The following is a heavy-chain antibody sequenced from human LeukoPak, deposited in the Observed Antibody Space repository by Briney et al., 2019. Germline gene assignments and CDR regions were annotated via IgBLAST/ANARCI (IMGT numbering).Heavy chain of an antibody. V-gene: IGHV3-23*01. J-gene: IGHJ3*02. CDR2: ISGSGGST. CDR1: GFTFNSYW. D-gene: IGHD6-19*01. CDR3: AKDSLGYSSGFDAFDI. Sequence: GGSLRLSCAASGFTFNSYWMHWVRQAPGKGLEWVSAISGSGGSTYYADSVKGRFTISRDNSKNTLYLQMNSLRAEDTAVYYCAKDSLGYSSGFDAFDIWGQGTMVTVSS.